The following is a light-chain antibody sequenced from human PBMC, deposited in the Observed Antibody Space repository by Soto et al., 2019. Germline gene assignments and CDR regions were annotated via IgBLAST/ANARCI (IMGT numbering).Light chain of an antibody. CDR1: QSISSW. Sequence: DIQMTQSPSTLSASVGDRVTITCRASQSISSWLAWYQQKPGKAPKLLIYKAFSLESGVPSRLSGSGSGTEFTVTISSLQPDDFATYYCQHYNSYSGTFGQGTKLEIK. V-gene: IGKV1-5*03. J-gene: IGKJ2*01. CDR2: KAF. CDR3: QHYNSYSGT.